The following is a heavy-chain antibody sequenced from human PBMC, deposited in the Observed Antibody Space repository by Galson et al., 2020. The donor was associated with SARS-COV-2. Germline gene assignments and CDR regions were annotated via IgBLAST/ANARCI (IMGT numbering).Heavy chain of an antibody. D-gene: IGHD3-22*01. CDR2: IIPIFGTA. V-gene: IGHV1-69*13. J-gene: IGHJ4*02. CDR3: ARLYYYYSSGYPSHRFIDY. CDR1: GGTFSSYA. Sequence: SVKVSCKASGGTFSSYAISWVRQAPGQGLEWMGGIIPIFGTANYAQKFQGRVTITADESTSTAYMELSSLRSEDTAVYYCARLYYYYSSGYPSHRFIDYWGQGTLVTVSS.